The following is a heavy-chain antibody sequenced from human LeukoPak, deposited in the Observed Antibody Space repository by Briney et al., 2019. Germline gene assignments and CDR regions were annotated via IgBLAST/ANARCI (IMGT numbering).Heavy chain of an antibody. CDR1: GFTFSDYY. V-gene: IGHV3-11*01. Sequence: GGSLRLSCAVSGFTFSDYYMSWIRQAPGKGLECISYISGSGTTIYYADSVRGRFTISRDNAKNSLSLQMNSLRAEDTAVYYCAKDHDYRREYYFDYWGQGTLVTVPS. CDR3: AKDHDYRREYYFDY. CDR2: ISGSGTTI. D-gene: IGHD4-11*01. J-gene: IGHJ4*02.